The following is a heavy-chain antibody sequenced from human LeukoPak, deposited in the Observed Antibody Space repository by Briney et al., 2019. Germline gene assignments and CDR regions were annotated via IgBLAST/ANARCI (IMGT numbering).Heavy chain of an antibody. J-gene: IGHJ4*02. V-gene: IGHV1-58*01. CDR3: AAAPLLWFGELLLPAGFDY. CDR1: GFTFTSSA. Sequence: SVKVSCKASGFTFTSSAVQWVRQARGQRLEWIGWIDVGSGNTNYAQKFQERVTITRDMSTSTAYMELSSLRSEDTAVYYCAAAPLLWFGELLLPAGFDYWGQGTLVTVSS. CDR2: IDVGSGNT. D-gene: IGHD3-10*01.